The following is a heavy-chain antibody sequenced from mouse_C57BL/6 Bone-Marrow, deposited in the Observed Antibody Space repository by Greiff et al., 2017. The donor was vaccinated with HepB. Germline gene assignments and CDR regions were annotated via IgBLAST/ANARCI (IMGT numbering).Heavy chain of an antibody. D-gene: IGHD1-1*01. Sequence: QVQLQQPGAELVKPGASVKLSCKASGYTFTSYWIQWVKQRPGQGLEWIGEIDPSDSYTNYNQKFKGKATLTVDTSSSTAYMQLSSLTSEDSAVYYCANGRSSEYFDVWGTGTTVTVSS. CDR3: ANGRSSEYFDV. V-gene: IGHV1-50*01. CDR1: GYTFTSYW. CDR2: IDPSDSYT. J-gene: IGHJ1*03.